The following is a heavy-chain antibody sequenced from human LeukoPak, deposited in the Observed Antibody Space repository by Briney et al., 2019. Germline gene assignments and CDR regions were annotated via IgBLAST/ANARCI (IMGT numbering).Heavy chain of an antibody. J-gene: IGHJ6*03. CDR3: AIWWGISPSAGYMDV. Sequence: PSETLSLTCTVSGGSISTYYWNWIRQPPGKGLEWIGYIYYSGSTNYNPSLKSRVTISVDTSKNQFSLKLSSVTAADTAVYYCAIWWGISPSAGYMDVWGKGTTVTVSS. CDR2: IYYSGST. V-gene: IGHV4-59*01. CDR1: GGSISTYY. D-gene: IGHD3-16*01.